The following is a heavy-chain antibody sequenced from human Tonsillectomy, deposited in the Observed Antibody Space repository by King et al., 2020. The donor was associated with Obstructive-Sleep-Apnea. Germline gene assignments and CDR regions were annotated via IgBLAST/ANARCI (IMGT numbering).Heavy chain of an antibody. CDR3: AKMSPHILTGCSH. CDR2: ISVSGGST. J-gene: IGHJ4*02. V-gene: IGHV3-23*04. Sequence: VQLVESGGGLEQPGGSLRLSCAASGFTFSSYAMSWVRQVPGKGLEWVSAISVSGGSTNYADSVKGRFTISRDNSKNTLYLQMNSLRAEDTAVYYCAKMSPHILTGCSHWGQGTLVTVSS. CDR1: GFTFSSYA. D-gene: IGHD3-9*01.